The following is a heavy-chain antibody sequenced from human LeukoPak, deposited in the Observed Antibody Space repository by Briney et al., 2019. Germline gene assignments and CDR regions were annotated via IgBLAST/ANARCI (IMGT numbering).Heavy chain of an antibody. Sequence: SQTLSLTCAVSGGSISSGGYSWSWIRQPPGKGLEWIGYIYHSGSTYYNPSLKSRVPISVDRSKNQFSLKLSSVTAADTAVYYCARGAVIDAFDIWGQGTMVTVSS. J-gene: IGHJ3*02. CDR2: IYHSGST. V-gene: IGHV4-30-2*01. CDR3: ARGAVIDAFDI. CDR1: GGSISSGGYS.